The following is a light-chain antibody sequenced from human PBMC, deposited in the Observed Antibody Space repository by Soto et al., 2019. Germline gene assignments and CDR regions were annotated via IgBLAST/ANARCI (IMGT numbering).Light chain of an antibody. V-gene: IGLV2-14*01. CDR1: SSDVGGYNY. CDR3: SSYTSSNTYV. Sequence: QSALTQPASVSGSLGQSITISCTGTSSDVGGYNYVSWYQQHPGKAPKVIIYDVINRPSGISNRFSGTKSGNTASLTISGLQAEDEADYYCSSYTSSNTYVFGTGTKLTVL. CDR2: DVI. J-gene: IGLJ1*01.